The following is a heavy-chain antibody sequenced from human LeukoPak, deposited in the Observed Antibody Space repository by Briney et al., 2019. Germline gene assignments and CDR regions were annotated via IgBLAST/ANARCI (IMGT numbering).Heavy chain of an antibody. J-gene: IGHJ6*03. D-gene: IGHD3-3*01. CDR2: IYYSGST. CDR1: GGSISSYY. V-gene: IGHV4-59*01. CDR3: ASGGSPLRYDFWSGAQDYYCYMDV. Sequence: SETLSLTCTVSGGSISSYYWSWIRQPPGKGLEWIGYIYYSGSTNYNPSLKSRVTISVDTSKNQYSLKLSSVTAADTAVHYCASGGSPLRYDFWSGAQDYYCYMDVWGKGTAVTVSS.